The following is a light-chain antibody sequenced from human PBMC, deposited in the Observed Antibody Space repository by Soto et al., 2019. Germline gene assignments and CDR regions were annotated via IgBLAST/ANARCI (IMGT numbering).Light chain of an antibody. CDR2: GAS. CDR3: QQYNNWPQT. Sequence: ERVLTQSPATLSVSPGARATPPCRASQSVSSNLAWYQQKPGQAPRLLIYGASTRATGIPARFCGSESGTEFTLTISSLQSEDWAVYYGQQYNNWPQTCSQGTKVDIK. J-gene: IGKJ1*01. CDR1: QSVSSN. V-gene: IGKV3-15*01.